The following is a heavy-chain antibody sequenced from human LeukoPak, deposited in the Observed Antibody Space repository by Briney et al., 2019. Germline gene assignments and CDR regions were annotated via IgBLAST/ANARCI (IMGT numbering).Heavy chain of an antibody. Sequence: SQTLSLTCTVSGGSISSGDYYWSWIRQPPGKGLEWIGYIYYSGSTYYNPSLKSRVTISVDTSKNQFSLKLSSVTAADTAVYYCARGGNVVVPAAIQHWGPGTLVTVSS. D-gene: IGHD2-2*01. CDR2: IYYSGST. CDR3: ARGGNVVVPAAIQH. J-gene: IGHJ1*01. V-gene: IGHV4-30-4*08. CDR1: GGSISSGDYY.